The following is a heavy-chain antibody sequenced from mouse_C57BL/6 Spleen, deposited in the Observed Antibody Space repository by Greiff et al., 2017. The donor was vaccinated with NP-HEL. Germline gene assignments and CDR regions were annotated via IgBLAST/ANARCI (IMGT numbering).Heavy chain of an antibody. CDR3: ARVGVNYAMDY. Sequence: EVKLVESGPGLVKPSQSLSLTCSVTGYSITSGYYWNWIRQFPGNKLEWMGYISYDGSNNYNPSLKNRISITRDTSKNQFFLKLNSVTTEDTATYYCARVGVNYAMDYWGQGTSVTVSS. J-gene: IGHJ4*01. CDR1: GYSITSGYY. V-gene: IGHV3-6*01. CDR2: ISYDGSN.